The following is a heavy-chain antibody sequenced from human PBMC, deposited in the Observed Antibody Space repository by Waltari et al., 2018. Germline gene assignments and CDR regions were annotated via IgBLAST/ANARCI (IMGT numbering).Heavy chain of an antibody. CDR3: ARYGEVPPNYFFDF. Sequence: QVQLHQWCAGLLKPSATLSLTCPAPGAPFSGYFCSWIRQPPGKGLEWLGAIHYDGSTNYKPSLKSRLSLSVDTTKKHFSLRLTSVTAADTGMYFCARYGEVPPNYFFDFWGQGIRVTVSS. V-gene: IGHV4-34*01. J-gene: IGHJ4*01. CDR1: GAPFSGYF. D-gene: IGHD2-21*01. CDR2: IHYDGST.